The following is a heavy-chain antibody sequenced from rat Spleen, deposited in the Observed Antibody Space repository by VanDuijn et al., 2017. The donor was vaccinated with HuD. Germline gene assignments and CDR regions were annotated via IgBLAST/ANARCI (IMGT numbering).Heavy chain of an antibody. CDR2: ISSGGSYT. J-gene: IGHJ4*01. CDR1: GFTFSNYY. Sequence: EVQLVESGGGLVQPGRSMKLSCAASGFTFSNYYMAWVRQAPTKGLEWVASISSGGSYTFYRDSVKGRFTMSRDNAKSILYLQMNSLRSEDTATYYCARHNSYYYVMDAWGQGASVTVSS. V-gene: IGHV5-25*01. D-gene: IGHD1-1*01. CDR3: ARHNSYYYVMDA.